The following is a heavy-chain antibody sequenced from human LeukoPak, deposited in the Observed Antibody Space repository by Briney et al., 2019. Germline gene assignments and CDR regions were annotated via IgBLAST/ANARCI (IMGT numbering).Heavy chain of an antibody. D-gene: IGHD5-24*01. V-gene: IGHV7-4-1*02. CDR1: GYTFTSYA. CDR3: ASWHLDGYNSVRDY. CDR2: INTNTGNP. J-gene: IGHJ4*02. Sequence: ASVKVSCKASGYTFTSYAMNWVRQAPGQGLEWMGWINTNTGNPTYAQGFTGRFVFSLDTSVSTAYLQISSLKAEDTAVYYCASWHLDGYNSVRDYWGREPWSPSPQ.